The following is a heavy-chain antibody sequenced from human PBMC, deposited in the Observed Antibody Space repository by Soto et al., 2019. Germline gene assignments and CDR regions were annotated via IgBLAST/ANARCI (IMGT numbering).Heavy chain of an antibody. Sequence: AFVKVSRKASVGTFSSYAIRYVRQAPGQGLQWMGGIIPILGTTNYAQKFQGRVTITADESTSTVYMELSSLRSEDTAVYYCARVTDSNFLYWGQGALVTVSS. CDR2: IIPILGTT. J-gene: IGHJ4*02. CDR3: ARVTDSNFLY. D-gene: IGHD4-4*01. CDR1: VGTFSSYA. V-gene: IGHV1-69*01.